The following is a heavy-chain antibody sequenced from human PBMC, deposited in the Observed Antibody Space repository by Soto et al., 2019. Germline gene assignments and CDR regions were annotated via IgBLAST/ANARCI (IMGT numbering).Heavy chain of an antibody. CDR3: ARALVVTIFGVDYYYYGMDV. V-gene: IGHV1-8*01. CDR2: MNPNSGNT. D-gene: IGHD3-3*01. J-gene: IGHJ6*02. CDR1: GYTFTSYD. Sequence: QVQLVQSGAEVKKPGASVKVSCKASGYTFTSYDINWVRQATGQGLEWMGWMNPNSGNTGYAQKFQGRVTMTRNTSISTAYMELSSLRSEDTAVYYCARALVVTIFGVDYYYYGMDVWGQGTTVTVSS.